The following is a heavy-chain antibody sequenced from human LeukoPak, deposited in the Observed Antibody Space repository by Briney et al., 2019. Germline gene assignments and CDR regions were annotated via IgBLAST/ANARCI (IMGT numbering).Heavy chain of an antibody. V-gene: IGHV3-23*01. Sequence: GGSLRPSCAASGFTFSNYAMSWVRQAPGKGLEWVSAIGSGGSTYYADTVKGRFTISRDNSKNTLYLQMNSLRAEDTAIYYCASEFIVGTTAYWGQGTLVTVSS. CDR2: IGSGGST. D-gene: IGHD1-26*01. CDR1: GFTFSNYA. CDR3: ASEFIVGTTAY. J-gene: IGHJ4*02.